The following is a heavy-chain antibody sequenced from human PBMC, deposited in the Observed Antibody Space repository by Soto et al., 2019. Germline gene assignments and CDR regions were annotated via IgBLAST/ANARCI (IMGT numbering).Heavy chain of an antibody. CDR1: GFTFSSYE. V-gene: IGHV3-48*03. CDR2: ISSSGSTI. J-gene: IGHJ6*02. D-gene: IGHD3-10*01. CDR3: ARFGGYYYGMDV. Sequence: GGSLRLSCAASGFTFSSYERNWVRQAPGKGLEWVSYISSSGSTIYYADSVKGRFTISRDNAKNSLYLQMNSLGAEDTAVYYCARFGGYYYGMDVWGQGTTVTVSS.